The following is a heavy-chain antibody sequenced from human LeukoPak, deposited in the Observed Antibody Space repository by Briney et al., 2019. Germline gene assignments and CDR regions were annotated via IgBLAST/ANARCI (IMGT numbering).Heavy chain of an antibody. J-gene: IGHJ3*02. Sequence: SETLSLTCTVSGGSLSSYYWSWIRQPPGKGLEWIGYIYYRGSTTYSPSLKSRVTISVGTSKNQFSLKLSSVTAADTAVYYCARTPYYYDSSKDAFDIWGQGTMVTVSS. V-gene: IGHV4-59*12. CDR2: IYYRGST. CDR3: ARTPYYYDSSKDAFDI. CDR1: GGSLSSYY. D-gene: IGHD3-22*01.